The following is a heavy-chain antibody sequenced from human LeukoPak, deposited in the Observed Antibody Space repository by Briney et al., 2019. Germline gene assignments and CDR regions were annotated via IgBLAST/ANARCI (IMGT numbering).Heavy chain of an antibody. CDR1: GFTFSSYE. CDR2: ISSSGSTI. V-gene: IGHV3-48*03. D-gene: IGHD1-1*01. Sequence: LSGGSLRLSCAASGFTFSSYEMNWVRQAPGKGLEWVSYISSSGSTIYYADSVKGRFTISRDNAKNSLYLQMNSLRAEDTAVYYCARGLNVEDAFDIWGQGTMVTVYS. J-gene: IGHJ3*02. CDR3: ARGLNVEDAFDI.